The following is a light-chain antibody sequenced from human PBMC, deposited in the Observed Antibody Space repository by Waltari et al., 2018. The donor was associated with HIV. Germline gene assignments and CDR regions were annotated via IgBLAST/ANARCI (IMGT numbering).Light chain of an antibody. CDR2: DVI. Sequence: QSALTQPPSASGSPGQSVTLSCTGTSSDVGGYNYVSWHQQHPGKAPKRMIYDVIKRPYGVPDRFSGSKSGNTASLTVSGLQPEDEADYYCSSHAGSKVVFGGGTRLTVL. CDR1: SSDVGGYNY. V-gene: IGLV2-8*01. CDR3: SSHAGSKVV. J-gene: IGLJ2*01.